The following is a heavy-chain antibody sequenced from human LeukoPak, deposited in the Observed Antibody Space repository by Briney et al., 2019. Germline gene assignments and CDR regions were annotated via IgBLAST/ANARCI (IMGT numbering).Heavy chain of an antibody. CDR2: IYHSGST. CDR3: ASGGSSEGN. CDR1: GGSISSGGYY. J-gene: IGHJ4*02. D-gene: IGHD6-13*01. V-gene: IGHV4-61*08. Sequence: PSETLSLTCTVSGGSISSGGYYWSWIRQPPGKGLEWIGYIYHSGSTNYNPSLKSRVTISVDTSKNQFSLKLSSVTAADTAVYYCASGGSSEGNWGQGTLVTVSS.